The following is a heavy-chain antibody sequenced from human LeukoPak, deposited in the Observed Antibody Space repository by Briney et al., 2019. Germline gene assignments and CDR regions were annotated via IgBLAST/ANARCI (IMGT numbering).Heavy chain of an antibody. Sequence: SGTLSLTCAVSGGSISSSNWWSWIRQPPGKGLEWIGEIYHSGSTNYNPSLKSRVTISVDKSKTQFSLKLSSVTAADTAVYYCARGGVPVTMVRGVSTLWDYWGQGTLVTVSS. CDR1: GGSISSSNW. V-gene: IGHV4-4*02. CDR2: IYHSGST. J-gene: IGHJ4*02. CDR3: ARGGVPVTMVRGVSTLWDY. D-gene: IGHD3-10*01.